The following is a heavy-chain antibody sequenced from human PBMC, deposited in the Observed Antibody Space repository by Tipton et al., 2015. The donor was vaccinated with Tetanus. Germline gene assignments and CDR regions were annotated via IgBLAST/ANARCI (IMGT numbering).Heavy chain of an antibody. D-gene: IGHD4-17*01. V-gene: IGHV3-33*01. CDR2: IWYEGSNE. J-gene: IGHJ6*02. CDR3: ARMEGHDYGDRDDAQHYGVDV. CDR1: GFSFSTYG. Sequence: SLRLSCAASGFSFSTYGMHWVRQAPGKGLEWVTFIWYEGSNEFYAESVKGRFTISRDNSKNTLYLQLNSLRAEDTGVYYWARMEGHDYGDRDDAQHYGVDVWGQGTTVVVSS.